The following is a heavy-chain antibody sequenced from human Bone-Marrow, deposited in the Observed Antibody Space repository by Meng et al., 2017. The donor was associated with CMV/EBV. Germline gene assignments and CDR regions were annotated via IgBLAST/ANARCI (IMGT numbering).Heavy chain of an antibody. V-gene: IGHV3-74*01. J-gene: IGHJ4*02. Sequence: GESLKISCAAAGFTFSSYWMHLVRPAPGKGLVWVSRINSDGSSTSYADSVKGRFTISRDNAKNTLYLQMISLRAEDTAVYYCARDTRIAAPDYWGQGTLVTVSS. CDR3: ARDTRIAAPDY. CDR1: GFTFSSYW. CDR2: INSDGSST. D-gene: IGHD6-6*01.